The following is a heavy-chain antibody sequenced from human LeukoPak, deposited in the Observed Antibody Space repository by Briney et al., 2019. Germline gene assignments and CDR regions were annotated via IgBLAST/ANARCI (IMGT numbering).Heavy chain of an antibody. CDR1: GFTVSSNY. J-gene: IGHJ4*02. CDR2: ISGSGGST. Sequence: PGGSLRLSCAASGFTVSSNYMSWVRQAPGKGLEWVSAISGSGGSTYYADSVKGRFTISRGNSKNTLYLQMNSLRAEDTAVYYCAKEFSNYEPFDYWGQGTLVTVSS. CDR3: AKEFSNYEPFDY. V-gene: IGHV3-23*01. D-gene: IGHD4-11*01.